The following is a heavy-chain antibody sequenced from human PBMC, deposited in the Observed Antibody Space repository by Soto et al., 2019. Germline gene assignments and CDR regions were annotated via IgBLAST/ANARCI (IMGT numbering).Heavy chain of an antibody. CDR3: ARGNYFHAESAYNFDY. Sequence: EVQLVESGGGLVQPGGSLRLSCAASEFTFSDYDMSWVRQAPGKGQGWVSYISGGGGKIYYADSVKGRFTISRDNARNSMSLQINSLRADDTAMYYCARGNYFHAESAYNFDYRGQGTLVNVSS. CDR2: ISGGGGKI. V-gene: IGHV3-48*01. CDR1: EFTFSDYD. J-gene: IGHJ4*02. D-gene: IGHD3-10*01.